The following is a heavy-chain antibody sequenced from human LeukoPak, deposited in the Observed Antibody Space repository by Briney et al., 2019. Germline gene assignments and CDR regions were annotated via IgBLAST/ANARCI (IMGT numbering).Heavy chain of an antibody. CDR2: IDSRSTYI. D-gene: IGHD6-13*01. V-gene: IGHV3-21*01. CDR3: ARDLTQLALFDY. J-gene: IGHJ4*02. Sequence: PGGSLRLSCAASGFTFSAYSINWVRQAPGRGLEWVSSIDSRSTYIYYAESVKGRFTISRDNAKNSLLLQMNSLRPEDTAVYFCARDLTQLALFDYWGQGTLVTVSS. CDR1: GFTFSAYS.